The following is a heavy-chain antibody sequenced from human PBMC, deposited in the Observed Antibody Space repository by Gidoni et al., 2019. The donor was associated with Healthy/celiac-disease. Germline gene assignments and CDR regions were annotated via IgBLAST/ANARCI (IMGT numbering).Heavy chain of an antibody. CDR1: GGSISSSSYY. V-gene: IGHV4-39*01. Sequence: QLQLQESGPGLVKPSETLSLTCPVSGGSISSSSYYWGWIRQPPGNGLEWIGSIYYSGSTYYNPSLKSRVTISVDTSKNQFSLKLSSVTAADTAVYYCARSYYYDSSGYFGYWGQGTLVTVSS. CDR3: ARSYYYDSSGYFGY. D-gene: IGHD3-22*01. CDR2: IYYSGST. J-gene: IGHJ4*02.